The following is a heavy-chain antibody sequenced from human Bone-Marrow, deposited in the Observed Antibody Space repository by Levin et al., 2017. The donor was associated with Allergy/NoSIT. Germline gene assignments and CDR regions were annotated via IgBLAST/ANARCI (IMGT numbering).Heavy chain of an antibody. J-gene: IGHJ6*02. Sequence: GESLKISCAASGFTFSSYSMNWVRQAPGKGLEWVSSISSSSSYIYYADSVKGRFTISRDNAKNSLNLQMNSLRAEDTAVYYCARDFYDFWSGYLRHYYYYYGMDVWGQGTTVTVSS. CDR3: ARDFYDFWSGYLRHYYYYYGMDV. D-gene: IGHD3-3*01. CDR1: GFTFSSYS. CDR2: ISSSSSYI. V-gene: IGHV3-21*01.